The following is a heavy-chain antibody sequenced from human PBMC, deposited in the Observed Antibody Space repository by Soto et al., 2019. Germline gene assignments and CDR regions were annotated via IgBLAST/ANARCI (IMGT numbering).Heavy chain of an antibody. J-gene: IGHJ5*01. D-gene: IGHD2-15*01. CDR1: GFTFTNYA. CDR3: AKRGRGNPDS. Sequence: EVQLLESGGCFVQPGGSLRLSCEASGFTFTNYAMTWVRQAPGKGLEWVSAISGSGAGTYYADSVKGRFTISRDNSKNRLYLQMNSLRAEDTAVYYCAKRGRGNPDSWGQGTLVTVSS. CDR2: ISGSGAGT. V-gene: IGHV3-23*01.